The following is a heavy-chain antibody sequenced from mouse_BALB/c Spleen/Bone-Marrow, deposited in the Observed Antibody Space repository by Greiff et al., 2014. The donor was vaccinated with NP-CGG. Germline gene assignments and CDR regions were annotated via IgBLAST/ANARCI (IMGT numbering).Heavy chain of an antibody. CDR2: IYPGSGNT. V-gene: IGHV1-63*01. J-gene: IGHJ4*01. D-gene: IGHD1-2*01. Sequence: LVESGAELVRPGTSVKISCKASGYAFTNYWLDWVKQSPGHGLEWIGDIYPGSGNTYFNEKFKGKATLTADKPSSTAYMQLSSLTSEDSAVYFCARPQFISGRYYAMDYWGQETSVTVSS. CDR3: ARPQFISGRYYAMDY. CDR1: GYAFTNYW.